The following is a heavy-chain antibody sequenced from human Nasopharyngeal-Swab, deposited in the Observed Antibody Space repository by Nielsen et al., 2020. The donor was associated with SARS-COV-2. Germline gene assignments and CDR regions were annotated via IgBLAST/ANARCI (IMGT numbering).Heavy chain of an antibody. CDR3: ARDPPTYYDFWSGYLDYYYYYGMDV. V-gene: IGHV3-53*01. CDR1: GFTVSSNY. J-gene: IGHJ6*02. D-gene: IGHD3-3*01. Sequence: GEALKISCAASGFTVSSNYMSWVRQAPGKGLEWVSVIYSGGSTYYADSVKGRFTISRDNSKNTLYLQMNSLRAEDTAVYYCARDPPTYYDFWSGYLDYYYYYGMDVWGQGTTVTVSS. CDR2: IYSGGST.